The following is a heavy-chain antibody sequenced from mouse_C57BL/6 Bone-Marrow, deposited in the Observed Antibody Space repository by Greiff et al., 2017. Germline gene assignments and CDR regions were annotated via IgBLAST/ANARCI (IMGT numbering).Heavy chain of an antibody. CDR1: GYAFTNYL. Sequence: QVQLQQSGAELVRPGTSVKVSCKASGYAFTNYLIEWVKQRPGQGLEWIGVINPGSGGTNYNEKFKGKATLTADKSSSTAYMQLSSLTSEDSAVYFCAREEDYYGSSNYWGQGTTLTVSS. CDR3: AREEDYYGSSNY. V-gene: IGHV1-54*01. D-gene: IGHD1-1*01. CDR2: INPGSGGT. J-gene: IGHJ2*01.